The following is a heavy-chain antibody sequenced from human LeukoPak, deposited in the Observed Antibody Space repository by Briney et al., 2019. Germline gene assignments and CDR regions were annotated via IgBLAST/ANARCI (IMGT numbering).Heavy chain of an antibody. V-gene: IGHV7-4-1*02. CDR3: ARLFDYYDSGRRSFDI. CDR1: GYTFTTYA. D-gene: IGHD3-22*01. J-gene: IGHJ3*02. Sequence: ASVKVSCTASGYTFTTYAMNWVRQAPGQGLEWMGWINTNTGNPTYAQGFTGRFVFSLDTSVSTAYLQISTLKAEDTAVYYCARLFDYYDSGRRSFDIWGQGTMVTASS. CDR2: INTNTGNP.